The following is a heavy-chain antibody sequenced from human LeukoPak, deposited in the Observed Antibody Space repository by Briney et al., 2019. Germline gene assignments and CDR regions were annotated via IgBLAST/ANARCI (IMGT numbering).Heavy chain of an antibody. CDR1: GFTFSSYW. CDR2: IKTDGSLI. J-gene: IGHJ4*02. CDR3: ARDLNWETY. D-gene: IGHD7-27*01. V-gene: IGHV3-7*01. Sequence: PGGSLRLSCAASGFTFSSYWMTWVRQAPGKGLEWVANIKTDGSLIYYVDSMKGRFTISRDNAKNSLYLQMNSLRVEDAAVYYCARDLNWETYWGQGTLVSVSS.